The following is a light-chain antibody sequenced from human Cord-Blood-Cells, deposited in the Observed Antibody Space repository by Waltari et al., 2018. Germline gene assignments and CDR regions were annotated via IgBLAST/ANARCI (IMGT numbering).Light chain of an antibody. CDR3: SSYAGSNNFGV. Sequence: QPALPHPPSASGSPGRSVTISCTATTSAVGGYTYVSWYQQHPGKAPKLMIYEVSKRPAGVPDRFSGSKSGNTASLTVSGLQAEDEADYYCSSYAGSNNFGVFGGGTKLTVL. J-gene: IGLJ2*01. CDR2: EVS. CDR1: TSAVGGYTY. V-gene: IGLV2-8*01.